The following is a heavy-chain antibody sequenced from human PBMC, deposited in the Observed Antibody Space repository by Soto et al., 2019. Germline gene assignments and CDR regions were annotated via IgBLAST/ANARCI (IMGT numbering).Heavy chain of an antibody. CDR2: IYGNEDK. V-gene: IGHV2-5*01. CDR1: GFSLSTNGGG. D-gene: IGHD7-27*01. J-gene: IGHJ6*02. Sequence: QITLKESGPTLVKPTQTLTLTCTFSGFSLSTNGGGVVWIRQPPGKALEWLALIYGNEDKRYSPSLKSRLTITKDTSKNHVVLTMTNMDPADTGTYYCARRPNWGMDGLGVWGQGTTVTVSS. CDR3: ARRPNWGMDGLGV.